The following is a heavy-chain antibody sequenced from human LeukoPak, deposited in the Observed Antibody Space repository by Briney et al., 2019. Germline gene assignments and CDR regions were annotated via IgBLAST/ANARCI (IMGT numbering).Heavy chain of an antibody. CDR3: ARREGYYYGSGNAFDI. CDR2: INHSGST. CDR1: GGSFSGYY. D-gene: IGHD3-10*01. J-gene: IGHJ3*02. V-gene: IGHV4-34*01. Sequence: SETLSLTCAVYGGSFSGYYWSWIRQPPGKGLEWIGEINHSGSTNYNPSLKSRVTISVDTSKNQFSLKLSSVTAADTAVYYCARREGYYYGSGNAFDIWGQGTMVTVSS.